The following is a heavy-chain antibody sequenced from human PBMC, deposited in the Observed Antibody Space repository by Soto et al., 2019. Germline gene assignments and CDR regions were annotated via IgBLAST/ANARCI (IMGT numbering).Heavy chain of an antibody. Sequence: GGSLRLSCAASGFTFSSYSMNWVRQAPGKGLEWVSSISSSSSYTYYADSVKGRLTISRDNAKNSLYLQMNSLRAEDTALYYCAREASVVVTAMGGDAFDIWGQGTMVTVSS. D-gene: IGHD2-21*02. V-gene: IGHV3-21*01. CDR2: ISSSSSYT. J-gene: IGHJ3*02. CDR1: GFTFSSYS. CDR3: AREASVVVTAMGGDAFDI.